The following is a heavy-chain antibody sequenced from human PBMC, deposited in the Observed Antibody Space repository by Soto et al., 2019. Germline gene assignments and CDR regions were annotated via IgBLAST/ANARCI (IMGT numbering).Heavy chain of an antibody. CDR3: ARVPRGRSGSYDV. D-gene: IGHD3-10*01. CDR1: GITFSAYT. CDR2: ILYDGNDK. V-gene: IGHV3-30-3*01. J-gene: IGHJ4*01. Sequence: QAQLVEAGGGVVRPGRSLRLSCTASGITFSAYTMHWVRQAPGKGLEWVALILYDGNDKQYADSVKGRFTISRDNSKNTPYLQTNSLRDEATAAYYCARVPRGRSGSYDVWGHGTLVIVST.